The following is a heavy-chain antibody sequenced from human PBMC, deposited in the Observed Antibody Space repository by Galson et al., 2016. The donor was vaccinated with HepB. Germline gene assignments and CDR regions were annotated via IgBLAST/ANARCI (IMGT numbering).Heavy chain of an antibody. CDR2: IYYTGGT. Sequence: ETLSLTCTISGGSINNYFWNWIRQPPGKGLEWIGNIYYTGGTNYSPSLKSRVTISLDTSRNQFSLKLRSVTAADTAMYYCARSTIWFGESGAEYFQHWGQGTPVTVSS. D-gene: IGHD3-10*01. J-gene: IGHJ1*01. CDR1: GGSINNYF. CDR3: ARSTIWFGESGAEYFQH. V-gene: IGHV4-59*01.